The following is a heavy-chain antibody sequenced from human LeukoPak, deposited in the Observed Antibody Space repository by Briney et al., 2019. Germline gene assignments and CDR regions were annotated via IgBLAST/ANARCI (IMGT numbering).Heavy chain of an antibody. Sequence: GGSLRLSCAASGFTVSSNYMSWVRQAPGKGLEWVSVIYSGGSTYYADSVKGRFTISRHNSKNTLYLQMNSLRAEDTAVYYCARVKQQLSILRLGPSYYFDYWGQGTLVTVSS. V-gene: IGHV3-53*04. CDR2: IYSGGST. CDR1: GFTVSSNY. D-gene: IGHD6-13*01. J-gene: IGHJ4*02. CDR3: ARVKQQLSILRLGPSYYFDY.